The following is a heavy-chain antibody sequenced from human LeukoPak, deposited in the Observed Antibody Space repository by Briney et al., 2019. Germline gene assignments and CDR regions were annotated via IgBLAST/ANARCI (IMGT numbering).Heavy chain of an antibody. D-gene: IGHD3-10*01. CDR1: GFTFSDYD. CDR2: IGTAGDT. CDR3: ARDFAREFTIDY. Sequence: PGGSLRLSCAASGFTFSDYDMHWVRQATGKGLEWVSAIGTAGDTYYTGSVKGRFTISRENAKNSLYLQMNSLRAEDTAVYYCARDFAREFTIDYWGQGTLVTVSS. V-gene: IGHV3-13*01. J-gene: IGHJ4*02.